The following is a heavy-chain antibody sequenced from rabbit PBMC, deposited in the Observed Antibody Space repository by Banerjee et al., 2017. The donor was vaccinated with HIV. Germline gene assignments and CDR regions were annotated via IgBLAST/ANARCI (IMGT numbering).Heavy chain of an antibody. V-gene: IGHV1S40*01. CDR1: GFDLSSGYD. CDR2: IYAGSSGHT. D-gene: IGHD4-2*01. CDR3: ARSTYDGIGPNYMNL. J-gene: IGHJ4*01. Sequence: QSLEESGGDLVKPGASLTLTCTASGFDLSSGYDMCWVRQAPGKGLEWIACIYAGSSGHTYYASWAKGRFTVSKTSSTTVTLQMTSLTAADTATYFCARSTYDGIGPNYMNLWGQGPWSPS.